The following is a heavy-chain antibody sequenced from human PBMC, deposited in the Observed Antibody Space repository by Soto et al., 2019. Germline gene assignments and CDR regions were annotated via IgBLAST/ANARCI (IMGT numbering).Heavy chain of an antibody. J-gene: IGHJ6*02. CDR2: ISYDGSNK. V-gene: IGHV3-30-3*01. Sequence: QVQLVESGGGVVQPGRSLRLSCAASGFTFSSYAMHWVRQAPGKGLEWVAVISYDGSNKYYADSVKGRFTISRDNSKNTLYLQMNSLRAEDTAVYYCARSEAAAGSYEGMDVWGQGTTVTVSS. D-gene: IGHD6-13*01. CDR3: ARSEAAAGSYEGMDV. CDR1: GFTFSSYA.